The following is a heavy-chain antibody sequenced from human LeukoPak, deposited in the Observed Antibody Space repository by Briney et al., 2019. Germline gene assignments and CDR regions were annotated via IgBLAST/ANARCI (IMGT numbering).Heavy chain of an antibody. D-gene: IGHD3-22*01. CDR2: INPSSGCK. Sequence: WASVKVSCKASGYTFTDYYMHWVRQAPGQGLEWMGWINPSSGCKNYAQKFQGRVTVTRDTSISTAYMDLSRLRSDDTAVYYCARAGVWDYSDSSGYHNAAFDIWGQGTMVTVSS. V-gene: IGHV1-2*02. CDR3: ARAGVWDYSDSSGYHNAAFDI. CDR1: GYTFTDYY. J-gene: IGHJ3*02.